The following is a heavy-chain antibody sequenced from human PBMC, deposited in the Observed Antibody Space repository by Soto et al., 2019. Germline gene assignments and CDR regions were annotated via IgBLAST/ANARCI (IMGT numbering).Heavy chain of an antibody. Sequence: QVQLVQSGAEVKKPGSSVKVSCKASGGTFGSYAISWVRQAPGQGLEWMGGIIPIPGTANYAQKFQGRVTIAADESTSTAYMELSSLGSEDTAVYYCVRSQGSSTSLEIYYYYYYDMDVWGQGTTVTVSS. CDR3: VRSQGSSTSLEIYYYYYYDMDV. CDR2: IIPIPGTA. D-gene: IGHD2-2*01. CDR1: GGTFGSYA. V-gene: IGHV1-69*01. J-gene: IGHJ6*02.